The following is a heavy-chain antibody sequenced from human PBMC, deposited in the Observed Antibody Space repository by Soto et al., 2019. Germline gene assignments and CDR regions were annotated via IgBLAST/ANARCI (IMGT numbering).Heavy chain of an antibody. V-gene: IGHV4-30-2*01. CDR3: ARGDAYKYDFDY. CDR2: IYHSGST. J-gene: IGHJ4*02. CDR1: GGSISSGGYS. Sequence: PSETLSLTCAVSGGSISSGGYSWSWIRQPPGKGLEWIGYIYHSGSTYYNPSLKSRVTISVDTSKNQFSLKLNSLTAADTAVFYCARGDAYKYDFDYWGQGTRVTVSS. D-gene: IGHD3-3*01.